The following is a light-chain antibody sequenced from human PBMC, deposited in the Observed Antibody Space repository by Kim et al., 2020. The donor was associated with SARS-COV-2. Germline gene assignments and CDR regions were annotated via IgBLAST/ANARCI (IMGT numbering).Light chain of an antibody. J-gene: IGLJ2*01. CDR3: QAWDSSTVV. Sequence: VSPGQTASITCSGDKLGDKYACWYQQKPGQSPVLVIYQDSKRLSGIPERFSGSNSGNTATLTISGTQAMDESDYYCQAWDSSTVVFGGGTQLTVL. V-gene: IGLV3-1*01. CDR1: KLGDKY. CDR2: QDS.